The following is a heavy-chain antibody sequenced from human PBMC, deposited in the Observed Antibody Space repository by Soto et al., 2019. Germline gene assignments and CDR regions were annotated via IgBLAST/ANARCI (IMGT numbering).Heavy chain of an antibody. J-gene: IGHJ4*02. Sequence: SETLSLTCAVSGGSFSGYYWSWIRQPPGKGLEWIGEINPSGSTNYNPSLKSRVTISVDTSKNQFSLNLSSVTAADTAVYYCARGRPGRSSGWYNYWGQGTLVTVSS. CDR2: INPSGST. V-gene: IGHV4-34*01. D-gene: IGHD6-19*01. CDR1: GGSFSGYY. CDR3: ARGRPGRSSGWYNY.